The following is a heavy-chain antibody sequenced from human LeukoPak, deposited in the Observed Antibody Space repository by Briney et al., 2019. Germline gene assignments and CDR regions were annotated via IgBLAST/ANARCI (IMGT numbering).Heavy chain of an antibody. CDR1: GFTFSIGA. V-gene: IGHV3-30*04. CDR3: ARESGDDFWSGYYHNRGAYFDY. J-gene: IGHJ4*02. CDR2: ISYDGSNK. D-gene: IGHD3-3*01. Sequence: GGSLRLSCAASGFTFSIGAMHGVRQAPGKGLEWVAVISYDGSNKYYADSVKGRFTISRDNSKNTLYLQMNSLRAEDTAVYYCARESGDDFWSGYYHNRGAYFDYWGQGTLVTVSS.